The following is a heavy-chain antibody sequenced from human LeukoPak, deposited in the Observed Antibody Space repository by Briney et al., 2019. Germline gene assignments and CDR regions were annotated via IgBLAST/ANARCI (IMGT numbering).Heavy chain of an antibody. J-gene: IGHJ6*04. CDR3: AELGITMIGGV. CDR1: GFTFSSYE. V-gene: IGHV3-48*03. CDR2: ISSSGSTI. D-gene: IGHD3-10*02. Sequence: GGTLRLSCAASGFTFSSYEMNWVRQAPGKGLEWVSYISSSGSTIYYADSVKGRFTISRDNAKNSLYLQMNSLRAEDTAVYYCAELGITMIGGVWGKGTTVTISS.